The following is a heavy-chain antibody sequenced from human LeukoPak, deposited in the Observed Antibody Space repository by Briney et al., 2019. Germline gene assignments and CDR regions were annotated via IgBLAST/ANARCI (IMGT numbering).Heavy chain of an antibody. CDR2: IYSDGST. D-gene: IGHD2-15*01. V-gene: IGHV3-53*01. CDR1: GFTVSSNY. J-gene: IGHJ4*02. Sequence: GGSLRLSCAASGFTVSSNYMSWVPQAPGKGLEWVSVIYSDGSTYYADSVKGRFPISRDNSKNTLYLQMNSLRAEDTAVYYCARDRAYCSGGSCYPSRVLDYWGQGTLVTVSS. CDR3: ARDRAYCSGGSCYPSRVLDY.